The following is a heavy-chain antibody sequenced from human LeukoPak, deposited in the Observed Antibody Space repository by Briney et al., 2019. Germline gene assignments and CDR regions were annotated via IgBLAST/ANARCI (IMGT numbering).Heavy chain of an antibody. J-gene: IGHJ4*02. CDR1: GFSVSSNY. CDR3: ARNYGSGSYYNVGFDY. D-gene: IGHD3-10*01. V-gene: IGHV3-53*01. Sequence: QPGGSLRLSCAASGFSVSSNYVTWVRQAPGKGLEWVSVIYTGGSTNYADSVKGRFTISRDNSKNTVYLQMNSLRAEDTAVYYCARNYGSGSYYNVGFDYWGQGTLVTVSS. CDR2: IYTGGST.